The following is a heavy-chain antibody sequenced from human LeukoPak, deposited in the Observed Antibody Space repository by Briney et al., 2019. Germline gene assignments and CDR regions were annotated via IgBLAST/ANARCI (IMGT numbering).Heavy chain of an antibody. CDR2: ISSSSSTI. CDR1: GFTFSSYS. CDR3: AREAVAGDFDY. D-gene: IGHD6-19*01. V-gene: IGHV3-48*01. J-gene: IGHJ4*02. Sequence: PGGSLRLSCAASGFTFSSYSMNWVRQAPGKVLEWVSYISSSSSTIYYADSVKGRFTISRDNAKNSLYLQMNSLRAEDTAVYYCAREAVAGDFDYWGQGTLVTVSS.